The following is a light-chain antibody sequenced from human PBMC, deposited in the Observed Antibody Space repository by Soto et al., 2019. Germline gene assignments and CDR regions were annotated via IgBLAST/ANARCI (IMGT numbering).Light chain of an antibody. V-gene: IGKV1-5*03. J-gene: IGKJ1*01. CDR1: QGISSW. Sequence: EIEMTQSPSAVSASVGDRVTITCRASQGISSWLAWYQQKPVKAPKLLIYKASTLKSGVPSRFSGSGSGTDFTLTISSLQPEDFATYYCQQYDTYWTFGQGTKVDI. CDR3: QQYDTYWT. CDR2: KAS.